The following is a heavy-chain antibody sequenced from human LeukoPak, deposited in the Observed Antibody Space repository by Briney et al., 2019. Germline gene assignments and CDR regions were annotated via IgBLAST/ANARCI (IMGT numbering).Heavy chain of an antibody. D-gene: IGHD4-17*01. V-gene: IGHV3-30*02. CDR2: IRFDGTKR. Sequence: GGSLRLSCAASGFTFRAYAMHWVRQAPGKGLEWVAFIRFDGTKRYYGNSVRGRFTISRDTSKNMMYLQMNSLRAEDTAVYYCAKGDYGDYDGPHYYFYYMEVWGKGTTVTVSS. J-gene: IGHJ6*03. CDR3: AKGDYGDYDGPHYYFYYMEV. CDR1: GFTFRAYA.